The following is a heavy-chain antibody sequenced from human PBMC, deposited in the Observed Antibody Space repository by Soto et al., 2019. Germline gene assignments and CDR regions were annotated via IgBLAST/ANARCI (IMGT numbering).Heavy chain of an antibody. CDR2: IWYDGSNK. D-gene: IGHD2-15*01. Sequence: GGSLRLSCAASGFTFSSYGIHWVRQAPGKGLEWVAVIWYDGSNKYYADSVKGRFTISRDNSKNTLYLQMNSLRAEDTAVYYCAREAPSRSGGSCYDYWGQGTLVTVSS. CDR1: GFTFSSYG. CDR3: AREAPSRSGGSCYDY. V-gene: IGHV3-33*01. J-gene: IGHJ4*02.